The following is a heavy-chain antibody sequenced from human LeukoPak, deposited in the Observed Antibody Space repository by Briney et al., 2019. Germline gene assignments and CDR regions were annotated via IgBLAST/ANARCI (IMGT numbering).Heavy chain of an antibody. D-gene: IGHD3-3*01. Sequence: QAGGSLRLSCAASGFTFSSYAMSWVRQAPGKGLEWVSAISGSGGSTYYADSVKGRFTISRDNSKYTVYLQMNSLRGEDTAVYYCVKEAHYYDFWSGPDYWGQGTWSPSPQ. J-gene: IGHJ4*02. V-gene: IGHV3-23*01. CDR1: GFTFSSYA. CDR2: ISGSGGST. CDR3: VKEAHYYDFWSGPDY.